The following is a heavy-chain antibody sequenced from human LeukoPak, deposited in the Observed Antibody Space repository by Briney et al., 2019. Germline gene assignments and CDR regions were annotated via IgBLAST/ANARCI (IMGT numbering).Heavy chain of an antibody. V-gene: IGHV4-59*01. J-gene: IGHJ6*04. CDR2: IYYSGST. CDR1: GGAISSYY. Sequence: SATLSLTCSDAGGAISSYYWSWIRQPPGKGLEWIGYIYYSGSTNCNPSLKSRVTISVDTSKNQFSLKLSSVTAADTAVYYCARDSSYSSSWYVGYYGMDVWGKGTTVTVSS. CDR3: ARDSSYSSSWYVGYYGMDV. D-gene: IGHD6-13*01.